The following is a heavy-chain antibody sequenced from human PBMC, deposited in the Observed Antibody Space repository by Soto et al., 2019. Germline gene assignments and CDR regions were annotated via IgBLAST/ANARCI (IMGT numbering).Heavy chain of an antibody. CDR1: GGSFSGYY. Sequence: SETLSLTCAVYGGSFSGYYWSWIRQPPGKGLEWIGEINHSGSTNYNPSLKSRVTISVDTSKNQFSLKLSSVTAADTAVYYCARVLGKYVVVTAIGWFDPWGQGTLVT. CDR2: INHSGST. J-gene: IGHJ5*02. V-gene: IGHV4-34*01. CDR3: ARVLGKYVVVTAIGWFDP. D-gene: IGHD2-21*02.